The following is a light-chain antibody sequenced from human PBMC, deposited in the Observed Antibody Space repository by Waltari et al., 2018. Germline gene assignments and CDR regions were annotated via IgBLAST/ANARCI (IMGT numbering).Light chain of an antibody. Sequence: QLLLTQSPSASASLGASLKLTCTVSSGHSNYAIALHTQHPHKAPRYLMKVNIDGSHIKGAGIPDRFSGSSSGAERYLTISSLQSEDEADYYCQTGGFGIWVFGGGTKLTVL. CDR1: SGHSNYA. V-gene: IGLV4-69*01. CDR2: VNIDGSH. CDR3: QTGGFGIWV. J-gene: IGLJ3*02.